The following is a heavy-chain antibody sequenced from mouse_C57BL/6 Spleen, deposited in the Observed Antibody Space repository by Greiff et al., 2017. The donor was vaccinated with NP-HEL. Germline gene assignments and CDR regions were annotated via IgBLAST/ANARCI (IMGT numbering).Heavy chain of an antibody. CDR2: ISSGSSTI. CDR3: ARENYYGSSYEAMDY. CDR1: GFTFSDYG. V-gene: IGHV5-17*01. D-gene: IGHD1-1*01. Sequence: EVMLVESGGGLVKPGGSLKLSCAASGFTFSDYGMHWVRQAPEKGLEWVAYISSGSSTIYYADTVKGRFTISRDNAKNTLFLQMTSLRSEDTAMYYCARENYYGSSYEAMDYWGQGTSVTVSS. J-gene: IGHJ4*01.